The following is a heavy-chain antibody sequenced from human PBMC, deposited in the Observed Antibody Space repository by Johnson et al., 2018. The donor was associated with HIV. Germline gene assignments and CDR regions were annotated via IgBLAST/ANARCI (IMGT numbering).Heavy chain of an antibody. CDR3: GRDAFDYRDASGRFVGAGFDI. CDR1: GFTFSDYY. J-gene: IGHJ3*02. D-gene: IGHD1-26*01. V-gene: IGHV3-11*04. CDR2: ISSTKNTI. Sequence: QVQLVESGGGLVKPGGSLRLSCAASGFTFSDYYMSWIRQAPGKGLEWVSYISSTKNTIYYADSVKGRFTISRDNAKNSLSLQMNSLRAEDTAVYYCGRDAFDYRDASGRFVGAGFDIWGQGTVITVSS.